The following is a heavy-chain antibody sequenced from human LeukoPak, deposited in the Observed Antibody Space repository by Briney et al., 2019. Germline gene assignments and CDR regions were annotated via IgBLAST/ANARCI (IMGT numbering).Heavy chain of an antibody. Sequence: QAGGSLRLSCAASGFTFSRFGMNWVRQAPGKGLEWVSAISGSGGSTYYADSVKGRFTISRDNSKNTLYLQMNSLRAEDTAVYYCAKEYYDFWSGRRTFDIWGQGTMVTVSS. J-gene: IGHJ3*02. CDR1: GFTFSRFG. CDR2: ISGSGGST. V-gene: IGHV3-23*01. CDR3: AKEYYDFWSGRRTFDI. D-gene: IGHD3-3*01.